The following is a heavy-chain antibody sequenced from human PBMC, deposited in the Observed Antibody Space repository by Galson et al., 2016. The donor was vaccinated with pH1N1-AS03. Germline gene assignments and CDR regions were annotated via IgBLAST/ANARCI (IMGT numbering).Heavy chain of an antibody. CDR1: GYTFTGHF. Sequence: SVKVSCKASGYTFTGHFIHWVRQAPGQGLEWMGRINPHSGGTHYAQNFQGRVTMTGDTSISTVYMDLTRLRPDDTAVYYCAREQVHLTRGEDYNWFDPWGQGTQVTVSS. V-gene: IGHV1-2*06. CDR3: AREQVHLTRGEDYNWFDP. CDR2: INPHSGGT. J-gene: IGHJ5*02. D-gene: IGHD3-16*01.